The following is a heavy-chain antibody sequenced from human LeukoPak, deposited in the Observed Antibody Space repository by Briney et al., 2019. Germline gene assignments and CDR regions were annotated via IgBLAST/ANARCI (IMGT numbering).Heavy chain of an antibody. Sequence: GGSLRLSCAASGFTFSSYAMSWVRQAPGKRLEWVSAISGSGGSTYYADSVKGRFTISRDNSKNTLYLQMNSLRAEDTAVYYCAKDRGYSSGWYDYWGQGTLVTVSS. CDR3: AKDRGYSSGWYDY. CDR2: ISGSGGST. V-gene: IGHV3-23*01. J-gene: IGHJ4*02. D-gene: IGHD6-19*01. CDR1: GFTFSSYA.